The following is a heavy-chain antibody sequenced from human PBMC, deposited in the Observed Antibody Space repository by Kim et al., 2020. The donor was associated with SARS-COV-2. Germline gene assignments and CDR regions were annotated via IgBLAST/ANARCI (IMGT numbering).Heavy chain of an antibody. CDR2: INPSGGST. Sequence: ASVKVSCKASGYTFTSYYMHWVRQAPGQGLEWMGIINPSGGSTSYAQKFQGRVTMTRVTSTSTVYMELSSLRSEDTAVYYCAREVDGSGSYWSMDVWGQGTTVTVSS. V-gene: IGHV1-46*01. J-gene: IGHJ6*02. CDR1: GYTFTSYY. CDR3: AREVDGSGSYWSMDV. D-gene: IGHD3-10*01.